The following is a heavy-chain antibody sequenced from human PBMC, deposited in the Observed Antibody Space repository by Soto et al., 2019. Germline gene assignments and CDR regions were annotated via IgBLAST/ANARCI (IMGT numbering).Heavy chain of an antibody. J-gene: IGHJ6*02. CDR1: GFTFSSYA. Sequence: GGSLRLSCAASGFTFSSYAMSWVRQAPGKGLEWVSAISGSGGSTYYADSVKGRFTISRDNSKNTLYLQMNSLRAEDTAVYYCAKEGPEATFYYYYYGMDVWGQGTTVTVSS. V-gene: IGHV3-23*01. CDR3: AKEGPEATFYYYYYGMDV. CDR2: ISGSGGST.